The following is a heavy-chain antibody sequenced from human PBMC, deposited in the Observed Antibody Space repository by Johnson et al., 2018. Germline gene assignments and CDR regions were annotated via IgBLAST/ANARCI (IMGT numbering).Heavy chain of an antibody. D-gene: IGHD2-2*01. J-gene: IGHJ5*02. V-gene: IGHV3-74*01. CDR3: VRDVGVSAGDRGGWNKWYDP. CDR2: IDFDGTRV. CDR1: GFTFSGHW. Sequence: VQLQESGGGLVQPGGSLRLSCAASGFTFSGHWMHWVRQDPERGLVWVSEIDFDGTRVTDADVVRGRFTIARDNAKNTLYLQMKSLRVEDTAVYYCVRDVGVSAGDRGGWNKWYDPWGQGALVTVSS.